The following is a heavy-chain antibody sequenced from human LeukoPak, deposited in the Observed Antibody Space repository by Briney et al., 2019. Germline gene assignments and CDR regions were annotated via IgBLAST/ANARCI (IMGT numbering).Heavy chain of an antibody. V-gene: IGHV1-46*01. CDR2: INPSGGST. CDR1: GYTFTSYY. Sequence: ASVKVSCKASGYTFTSYYMHWVRQAPGQGLEWMGIINPSGGSTSYAQKFQGRVTMTRDTSTSTVYMELSSLRSEDTAVYYCATEPRGYSGYEEGPAFDIWGQGTMVTVSS. CDR3: ATEPRGYSGYEEGPAFDI. J-gene: IGHJ3*02. D-gene: IGHD5-12*01.